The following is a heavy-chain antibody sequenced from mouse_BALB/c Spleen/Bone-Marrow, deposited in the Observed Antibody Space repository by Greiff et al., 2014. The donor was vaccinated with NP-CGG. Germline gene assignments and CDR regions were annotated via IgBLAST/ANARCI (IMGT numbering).Heavy chain of an antibody. CDR2: IDPANGNT. CDR3: ARWEYYAMDY. CDR1: GFNIKDTY. V-gene: IGHV14-3*02. D-gene: IGHD4-1*01. Sequence: VQLKQSGAELVKPGASVKLSCTASGFNIKDTYMHWVKQRPEQGLEWIGRIDPANGNTKYDTKFQGKATITADTSSNTAYLQLSSLTSEDTAVYYCARWEYYAMDYWGQGTSVTVSP. J-gene: IGHJ4*01.